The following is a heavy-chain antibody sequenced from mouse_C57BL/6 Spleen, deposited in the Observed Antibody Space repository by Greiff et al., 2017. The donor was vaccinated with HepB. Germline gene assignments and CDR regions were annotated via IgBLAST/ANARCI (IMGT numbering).Heavy chain of an antibody. CDR3: ARGYSNYLAYYAMDY. V-gene: IGHV1-55*01. CDR1: GYTFTSYW. CDR2: IYPGSGST. Sequence: QVQLQQPGAELVKPGASVKMSCKASGYTFTSYWITWVKQRPGQGLEWIGDIYPGSGSTNYNEKFKSKATLTVDTSSSTAYMQLSSLTSEDSAVYYCARGYSNYLAYYAMDYWGQGTSVTVSS. D-gene: IGHD2-5*01. J-gene: IGHJ4*01.